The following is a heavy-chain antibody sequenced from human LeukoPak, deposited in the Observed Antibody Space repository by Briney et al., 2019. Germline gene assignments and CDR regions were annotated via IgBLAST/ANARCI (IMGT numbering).Heavy chain of an antibody. CDR1: GYTFTSYD. V-gene: IGHV1-2*02. CDR2: INPNSGGT. Sequence: ASVKVSCKASGYTFTSYDINWVRQAPGQGLEWMGWINPNSGGTNYAQKFQGRVTMTRDTSISTTYMELSRLRSDDTAVYYCARGVYSSGSDYWGQGTLVTVSS. CDR3: ARGVYSSGSDY. D-gene: IGHD6-19*01. J-gene: IGHJ4*02.